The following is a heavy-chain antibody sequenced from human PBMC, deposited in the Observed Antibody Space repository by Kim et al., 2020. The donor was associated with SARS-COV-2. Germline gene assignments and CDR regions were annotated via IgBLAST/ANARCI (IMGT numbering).Heavy chain of an antibody. J-gene: IGHJ4*02. Sequence: KGRFTISRDNSKNTLDLQMNSLRAEDTAVYYCAKLHYYDSSGYGSPFDYWGQGTLVTVSS. V-gene: IGHV3-30*02. D-gene: IGHD3-22*01. CDR3: AKLHYYDSSGYGSPFDY.